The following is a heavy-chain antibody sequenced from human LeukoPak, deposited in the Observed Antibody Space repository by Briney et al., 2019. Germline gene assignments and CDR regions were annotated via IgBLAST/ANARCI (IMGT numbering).Heavy chain of an antibody. V-gene: IGHV3-7*01. CDR3: AREPDSSGYYFDY. CDR2: IKQDGSEK. J-gene: IGHJ4*02. Sequence: PGGSLRLSCAASGFTFSSYWMSWVRQAPGKGLEWVANIKQDGSEKYYVDSVKGRFTISRDNAKNSLYLQMNSLRAEDTAVYYCAREPDSSGYYFDYWGQGTLVTVSS. D-gene: IGHD3-22*01. CDR1: GFTFSSYW.